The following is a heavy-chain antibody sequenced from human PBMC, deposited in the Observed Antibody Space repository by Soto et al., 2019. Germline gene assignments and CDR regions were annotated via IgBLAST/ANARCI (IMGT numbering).Heavy chain of an antibody. D-gene: IGHD3-3*01. CDR3: ARGLEGFAL. V-gene: IGHV4-59*01. Sequence: QVHLQESGPGLVKPSETLSLTCTVSGGSISGFYWSWIRQSPGKGLEWIGNIFYNGSTSYNASLKSRVTISIDMSKNEFSVKVSPVTAADKAVYYCARGLEGFALWGQGTTVTVSS. CDR1: GGSISGFY. J-gene: IGHJ6*02. CDR2: IFYNGST.